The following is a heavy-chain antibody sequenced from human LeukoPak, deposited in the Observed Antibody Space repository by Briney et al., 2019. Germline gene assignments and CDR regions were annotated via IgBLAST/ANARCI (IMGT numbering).Heavy chain of an antibody. V-gene: IGHV3-7*01. CDR3: ARIAVAGVYYFDY. D-gene: IGHD6-19*01. CDR2: IKQDGSEK. CDR1: GFTFRSYW. Sequence: GGSLRLSCAASGFTFRSYWMGWVRQAPGKGLEWVANIKQDGSEKYYVDSVKGRFTISRDNAKNSLYLQMNSLRAEDTAVYYCARIAVAGVYYFDYWGQGTLVTVSS. J-gene: IGHJ4*02.